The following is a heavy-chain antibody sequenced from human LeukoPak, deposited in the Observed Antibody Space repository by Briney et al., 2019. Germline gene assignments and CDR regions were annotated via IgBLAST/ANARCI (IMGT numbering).Heavy chain of an antibody. Sequence: GGSLRLSCAASGFTFSSYSMNWVRQAPGKGLEWVSSISSSSSYIYYADSVKGRFTISRDNAKNSLYLQMNSLRAEDTAVYYRARAWDYDFWSGYPSTTYFDYWGQGTLVTVSS. CDR2: ISSSSSYI. V-gene: IGHV3-21*01. CDR3: ARAWDYDFWSGYPSTTYFDY. CDR1: GFTFSSYS. D-gene: IGHD3-3*01. J-gene: IGHJ4*02.